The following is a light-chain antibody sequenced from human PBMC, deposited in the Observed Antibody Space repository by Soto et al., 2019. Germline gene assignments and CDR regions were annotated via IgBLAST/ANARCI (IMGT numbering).Light chain of an antibody. Sequence: EIVLTQSPGTLSLSPGERATLSCGATQSVTITNLAWYQQKPGQPPRLLIYGASSRATGIPDRFSGSGSGTDFTLTISRLEPEDFALYYCQQCGSSPWTFGQGTKVDTK. CDR1: QSVTITN. CDR2: GAS. V-gene: IGKV3-20*01. J-gene: IGKJ1*01. CDR3: QQCGSSPWT.